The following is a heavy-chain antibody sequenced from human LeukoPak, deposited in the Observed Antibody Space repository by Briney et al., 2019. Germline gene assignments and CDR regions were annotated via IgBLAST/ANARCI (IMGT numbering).Heavy chain of an antibody. Sequence: GGSLRLSCAASGFTVSSNYMSWVRQAPGKGLEWVSVIYSGGSAYYADSVKGRFTISRDNSKNTLYLQMNSLRAEDTAVYYCARGVGSGSRLRAGDYWGQGTLVTVSS. CDR1: GFTVSSNY. V-gene: IGHV3-53*01. CDR2: IYSGGSA. CDR3: ARGVGSGSRLRAGDY. J-gene: IGHJ4*02. D-gene: IGHD1-26*01.